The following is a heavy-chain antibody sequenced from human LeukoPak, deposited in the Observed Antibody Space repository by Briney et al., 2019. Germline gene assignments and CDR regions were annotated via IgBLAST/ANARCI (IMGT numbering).Heavy chain of an antibody. D-gene: IGHD4-23*01. V-gene: IGHV4-34*01. J-gene: IGHJ3*02. Sequence: PSETLSLTCAVYGGSFSGYYWSWIRQPPGKGLEWIGEINHSGSTNYNPSLKSRVTISVDTSKNQFSLKLSSVTAADTAVYYCARDRATAVSPLGAFDIWGQGTMVTVPS. CDR1: GGSFSGYY. CDR3: ARDRATAVSPLGAFDI. CDR2: INHSGST.